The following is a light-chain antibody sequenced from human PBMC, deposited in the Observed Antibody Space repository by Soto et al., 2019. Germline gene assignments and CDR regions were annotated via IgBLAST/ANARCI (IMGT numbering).Light chain of an antibody. CDR1: QGISSS. Sequence: AIRMTQSQSSFSASTGDRVTINCRASQGISSSLAWYQQKPWKAPKLLIYAASTLQSGVPSRFSGSGSGTEFTLTVSCLQSEDFATYYCQQYYSYALAFGGGTKVEIK. CDR2: AAS. CDR3: QQYYSYALA. V-gene: IGKV1-8*01. J-gene: IGKJ4*01.